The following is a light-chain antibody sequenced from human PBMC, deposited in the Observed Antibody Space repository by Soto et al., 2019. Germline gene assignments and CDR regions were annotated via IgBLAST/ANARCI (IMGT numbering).Light chain of an antibody. Sequence: DIQMTQSPSSLSASVGDRVTITCQASQDIRRSLNWYQQKPGKAPNLLIYDASKLEIGVPSRFSGSGSGALFALTISSLQPEDFATYYCHQYENIPWTFGQETRVEIK. CDR2: DAS. J-gene: IGKJ1*01. V-gene: IGKV1-33*01. CDR3: HQYENIPWT. CDR1: QDIRRS.